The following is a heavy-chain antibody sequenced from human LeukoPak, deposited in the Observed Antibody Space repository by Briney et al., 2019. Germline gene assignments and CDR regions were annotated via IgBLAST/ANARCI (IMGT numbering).Heavy chain of an antibody. CDR1: GFTFYGYW. CDR2: ITTDGSTT. CDR3: TSGVDY. J-gene: IGHJ4*02. Sequence: QPGGSLRLSCEARGFTFYGYWIHCVRQPTGKRMVWVSRITTDGSTTSYADSVKGRFTISRDTAKNTLYLQMNSLRADDTAVYYCTSGVDYWGQGTLVTVSS. D-gene: IGHD2-8*01. V-gene: IGHV3-74*01.